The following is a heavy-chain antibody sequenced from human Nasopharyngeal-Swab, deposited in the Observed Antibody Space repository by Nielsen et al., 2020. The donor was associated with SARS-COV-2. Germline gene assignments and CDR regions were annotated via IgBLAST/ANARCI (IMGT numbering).Heavy chain of an antibody. Sequence: GESLKISCAASGFTFSSYWMSWVRQAPGKGLEWVANIKQDGSEKGYVDSVKGRFTISRDNAKNSLYLQMNSLRAEDTAVYYCARDEYYYDSSGYYDDMDVWGQGTTVTVSS. V-gene: IGHV3-7*01. J-gene: IGHJ6*02. CDR2: IKQDGSEK. CDR3: ARDEYYYDSSGYYDDMDV. D-gene: IGHD3-22*01. CDR1: GFTFSSYW.